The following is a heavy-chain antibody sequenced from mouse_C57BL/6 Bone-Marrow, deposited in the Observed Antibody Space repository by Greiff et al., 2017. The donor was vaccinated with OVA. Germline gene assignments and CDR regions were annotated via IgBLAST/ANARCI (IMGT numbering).Heavy chain of an antibody. D-gene: IGHD1-1*01. CDR3: ARRGKNYGSEYFDV. Sequence: DVMLVESGGGLVKPGGSLKLSCAASGFTFSSYTMSWVRQTPEKRLEWVATISGGGGNTYYPDSVKGRFTISRDNAKNTLYLQMSSLRSEDTALYYCARRGKNYGSEYFDVWGTGTTVTVSS. J-gene: IGHJ1*03. V-gene: IGHV5-9*01. CDR2: ISGGGGNT. CDR1: GFTFSSYT.